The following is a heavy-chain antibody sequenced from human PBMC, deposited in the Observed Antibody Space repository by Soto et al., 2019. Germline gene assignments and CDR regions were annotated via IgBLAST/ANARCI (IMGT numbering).Heavy chain of an antibody. V-gene: IGHV1-18*04. Sequence: GASVKVSCKASGYTFTSYGISWVRQAPGQGLEWMGWISAYNGNTKYSQKFQGRVTITRDTSASTAYMELSSLRSEDTAVYYCARDGSNYGRYGMDVWGQGTTVTVSS. D-gene: IGHD4-4*01. CDR2: ISAYNGNT. J-gene: IGHJ6*02. CDR1: GYTFTSYG. CDR3: ARDGSNYGRYGMDV.